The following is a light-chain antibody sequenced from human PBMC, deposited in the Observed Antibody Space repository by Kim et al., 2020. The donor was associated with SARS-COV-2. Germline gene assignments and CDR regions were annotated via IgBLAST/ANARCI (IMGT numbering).Light chain of an antibody. J-gene: IGLJ3*02. CDR2: YDS. CDR3: QVWDSSSDWV. CDR1: NIRSKS. Sequence: VAPGKTARITCGGNNIRSKSVHWYQQKPGQAPVLVIYYDSDRPSGIPERFSGSNSGNTATLTISRVEAGDEADYYCQVWDSSSDWVFGGGTQLTVL. V-gene: IGLV3-21*04.